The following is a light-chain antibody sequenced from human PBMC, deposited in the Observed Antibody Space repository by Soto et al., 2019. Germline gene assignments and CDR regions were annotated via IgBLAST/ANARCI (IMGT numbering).Light chain of an antibody. Sequence: QSVLTQPPSASGTPGQRVTISCSGSSSNIGSNTVNWYQQLPGTAPKLLIYSNNQRHSGGPDRFSGSKAGTSAALAISGLQSADEADYYCAAWDDSLNGYVFGTGTKLTVL. V-gene: IGLV1-44*01. CDR1: SSNIGSNT. CDR3: AAWDDSLNGYV. J-gene: IGLJ1*01. CDR2: SNN.